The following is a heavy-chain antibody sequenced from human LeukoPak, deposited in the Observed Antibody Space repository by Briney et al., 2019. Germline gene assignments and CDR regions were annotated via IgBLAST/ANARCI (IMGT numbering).Heavy chain of an antibody. V-gene: IGHV1-2*02. D-gene: IGHD4-11*01. Sequence: GASVKVSCKTSGYTFTDYYIHWVRQAPGQGLEWMGWNNPNSGETNSAQKFQGRVTMTGDTSISTAYMELRRVTSDDTAVYYCARDRDYSNTERGFDYWGQGTLVTVSS. CDR1: GYTFTDYY. CDR3: ARDRDYSNTERGFDY. J-gene: IGHJ4*02. CDR2: NNPNSGET.